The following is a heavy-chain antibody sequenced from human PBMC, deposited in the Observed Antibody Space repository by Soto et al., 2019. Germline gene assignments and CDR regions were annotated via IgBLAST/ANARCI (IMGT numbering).Heavy chain of an antibody. CDR2: ISGSGGRT. CDR1: GFTFSSYA. Sequence: EVQLLESGGGLVQPGGSLRLACVASGFTFSSYAMTWVRQAPGKGLEGVSGISGSGGRTYYADSVEGRFTISRDNSKNTLYLQMNSLRAEDTAVYFCAQVRGVVALDGYFDCWGQGTLVTVSS. J-gene: IGHJ4*02. D-gene: IGHD2-15*01. V-gene: IGHV3-23*01. CDR3: AQVRGVVALDGYFDC.